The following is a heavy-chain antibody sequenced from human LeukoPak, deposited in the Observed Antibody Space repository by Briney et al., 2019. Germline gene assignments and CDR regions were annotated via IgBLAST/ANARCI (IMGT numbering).Heavy chain of an antibody. D-gene: IGHD3-16*01. CDR2: IHDGGST. J-gene: IGHJ4*02. CDR3: ARGAHYAWNS. Sequence: SETLSLTCAVSGDSISNINWWWSWVRQPPGKGLEWIGEIHDGGSTTYHPSLKSRVTISVDKSKNQFSLTLTSVTAADTAVYFCARGAHYAWNSWGQGTLVTVSS. V-gene: IGHV4-4*02. CDR1: GDSISNINW.